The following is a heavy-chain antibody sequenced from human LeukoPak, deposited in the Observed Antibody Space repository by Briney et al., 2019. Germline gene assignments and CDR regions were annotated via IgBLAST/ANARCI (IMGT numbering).Heavy chain of an antibody. CDR1: GGSISSFH. J-gene: IGHJ4*02. Sequence: SETLSLTCAVSGGSISSFHWNWLRQSPGRGLEWGGYTYGGRVTNYNPSLRFRVTMSIDTSKNKFSLNVKSVTAEDAAVYFCASSVGTHWSYFFDYWGQGTLLTVSS. CDR3: ASSVGTHWSYFFDY. CDR2: TYGGRVT. D-gene: IGHD5/OR15-5a*01. V-gene: IGHV4-59*01.